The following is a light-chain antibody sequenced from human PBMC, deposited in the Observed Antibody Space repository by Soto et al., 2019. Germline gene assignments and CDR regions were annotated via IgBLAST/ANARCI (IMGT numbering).Light chain of an antibody. CDR1: HSLLHITGETF. CDR2: EVS. CDR3: MQSTQLPPT. Sequence: DFLMTQTPPSLSVAPGQPASISCKSSHSLLHITGETFLFWYLQKPGQSPQLLIYEVSTRVSGVPDRFSGSGSGTDFTLEISRVETDDVGIYYCMQSTQLPPTFGQGTRLEI. V-gene: IGKV2D-29*02. J-gene: IGKJ5*01.